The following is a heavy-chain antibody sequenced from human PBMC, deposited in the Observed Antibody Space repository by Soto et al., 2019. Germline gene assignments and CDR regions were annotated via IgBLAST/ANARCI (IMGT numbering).Heavy chain of an antibody. CDR3: ARATVRYYDSRAFGY. J-gene: IGHJ4*02. Sequence: GESLKISCMGSGYKVSTWHNFTSYWIAWVRQMPGKGLEWMGIIYPGDSDTRYSPSFQGQVTISADKSISTAYLQWSSLKASDTAMYYCARATVRYYDSRAFGYWGQGTLVTVSS. D-gene: IGHD3-22*01. V-gene: IGHV5-51*01. CDR2: IYPGDSDT. CDR1: GYKVSTWHNFTSYW.